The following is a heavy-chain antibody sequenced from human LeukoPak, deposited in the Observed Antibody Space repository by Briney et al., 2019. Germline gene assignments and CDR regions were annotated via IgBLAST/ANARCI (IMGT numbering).Heavy chain of an antibody. D-gene: IGHD7-27*01. CDR2: ISYDGSNK. J-gene: IGHJ3*01. CDR1: GFTFSSYG. Sequence: GGSLRLSCAASGFTFSSYGMHWVRQAPGKGLEWVAVISYDGSNKYYADSVKGRFTISRDNSKNTLYLQMNSLRAEDTAVYYCAKRSGSNWGPSDAFDFWGQGTMVTVSS. V-gene: IGHV3-33*05. CDR3: AKRSGSNWGPSDAFDF.